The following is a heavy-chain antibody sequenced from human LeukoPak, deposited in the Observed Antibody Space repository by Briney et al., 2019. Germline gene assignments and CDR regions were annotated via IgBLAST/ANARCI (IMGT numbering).Heavy chain of an antibody. D-gene: IGHD6-13*01. V-gene: IGHV4-59*08. CDR1: GGSITSYY. J-gene: IGHJ4*02. CDR2: IYYSGSS. CDR3: ARLMNIAAADF. Sequence: SETLSLTCTGSGGSITSYYWSWIRQPPGKGLEWIGYIYYSGSSNYNPSLKSRVTISVDMSKNQFSLKLTSVTAADTAVYYCARLMNIAAADFWGQGTLVTVSS.